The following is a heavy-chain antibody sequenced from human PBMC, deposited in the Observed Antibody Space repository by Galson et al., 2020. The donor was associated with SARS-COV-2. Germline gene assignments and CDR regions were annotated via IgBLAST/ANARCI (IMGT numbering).Heavy chain of an antibody. J-gene: IGHJ6*02. CDR1: GGSFNDYY. V-gene: IGHV4-34*01. CDR2: ITHSGSS. D-gene: IGHD1-26*01. CDR3: ARDLVGDTYYGMDV. Sequence: PSETLSLTCAVYGGSFNDYYWSWIRQPPGKGLEWIGGITHSGSSDYNPSLGGRATISVDTSKNQFSLRLNSVTAADTSVYYCARDLVGDTYYGMDVWGQGTTVTVSS.